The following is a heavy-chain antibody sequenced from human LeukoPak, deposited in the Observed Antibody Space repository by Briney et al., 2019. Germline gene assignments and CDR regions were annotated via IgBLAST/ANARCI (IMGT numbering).Heavy chain of an antibody. CDR2: IYYSGST. D-gene: IGHD4-17*01. CDR1: GGSISSGDYY. CDR3: ARMTTVTYNFDY. J-gene: IGHJ4*02. V-gene: IGHV4-30-4*01. Sequence: SGTLSLTCTVSGGSISSGDYYWSWIRQPPGKGLEWLGYIYYSGSTYYNPSLKSRVTISVDTSKNQFSLKLSSVTAADTAVYYCARMTTVTYNFDYWGQGTLVTVSS.